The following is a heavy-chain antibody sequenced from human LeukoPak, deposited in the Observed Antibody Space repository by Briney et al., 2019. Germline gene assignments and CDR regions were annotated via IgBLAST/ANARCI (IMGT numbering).Heavy chain of an antibody. CDR2: ISWNSGSI. CDR1: GFTFDDYA. Sequence: GGSLRLSCAASGFTFDDYATHWVRQAPGKGLEWVSGISWNSGSIGYADSVKGRFTISRDNAKNSLYLQMNSLRAEDTALYYCAKATGTASWGQGILVTVSS. V-gene: IGHV3-9*01. CDR3: AKATGTAS. J-gene: IGHJ5*02. D-gene: IGHD1-1*01.